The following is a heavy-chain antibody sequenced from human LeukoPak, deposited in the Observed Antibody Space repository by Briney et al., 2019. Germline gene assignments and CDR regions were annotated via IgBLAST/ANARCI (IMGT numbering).Heavy chain of an antibody. CDR3: GRRGWNYGYADY. D-gene: IGHD1-7*01. Sequence: SETLSLTCTVSGDSVSSYYWTWIRQPPGKGLEWIGYVFDSVTKYNPSLKSRLTMSVDTSKNQFSLKLSSVTAADTAVYYCGRRGWNYGYADYWGRGTLVTASS. V-gene: IGHV4-59*08. J-gene: IGHJ4*02. CDR1: GDSVSSYY. CDR2: VFDSVT.